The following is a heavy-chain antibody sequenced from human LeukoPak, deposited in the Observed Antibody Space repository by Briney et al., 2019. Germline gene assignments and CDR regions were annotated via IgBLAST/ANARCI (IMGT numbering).Heavy chain of an antibody. V-gene: IGHV4-4*02. CDR3: ARDKDYYDSGSYSVYYYYGMDV. D-gene: IGHD3-10*01. CDR2: IYHSGST. Sequence: SETLSLTCAVPGVSISSSNWWSWVRQPPGKGLEWIGEIYHSGSTNYNPSLKSRVTISVDKSKNQFSLKLSSVTAADTAVYYCARDKDYYDSGSYSVYYYYGMDVWGKGTTVTVSS. CDR1: GVSISSSNW. J-gene: IGHJ6*04.